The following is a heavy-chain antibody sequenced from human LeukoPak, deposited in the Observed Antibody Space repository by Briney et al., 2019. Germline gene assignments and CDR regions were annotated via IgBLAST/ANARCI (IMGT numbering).Heavy chain of an antibody. D-gene: IGHD3-16*01. V-gene: IGHV3-30*04. CDR3: AKDRLAYSYAQPFDY. J-gene: IGHJ4*02. Sequence: GGSLRLSCAASGFTFSHYNFAMHWVRQAPGKGLEWVAIISYDGSIKYHADSVKGRFTISRDNSENTLYLQMNSLRAEDTAVYYCAKDRLAYSYAQPFDYWGQGTLVTVSS. CDR2: ISYDGSIK. CDR1: GFTFSHYNFA.